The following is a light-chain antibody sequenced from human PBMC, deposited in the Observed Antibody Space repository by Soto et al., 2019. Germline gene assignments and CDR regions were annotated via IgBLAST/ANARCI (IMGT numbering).Light chain of an antibody. CDR1: QSVSSN. V-gene: IGKV3-15*01. Sequence: EILMTQSPATLSVSPWERATVSCRASQSVSSNLAWYQQKPGQAPRLLIYAASTRATGIPARFSGSGSGTEFTLTISSLQSEDFAVYYCQQYYRWPQTFGQGTKVDIK. J-gene: IGKJ1*01. CDR2: AAS. CDR3: QQYYRWPQT.